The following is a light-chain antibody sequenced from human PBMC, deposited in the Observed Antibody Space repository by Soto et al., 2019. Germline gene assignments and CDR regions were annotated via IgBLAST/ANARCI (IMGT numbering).Light chain of an antibody. CDR1: QSLLHSNGYDY. CDR3: MQALQTPWT. V-gene: IGKV2-28*01. CDR2: LGS. Sequence: DTLMPQSQLSLPVTPGEPASISCRSSQSLLHSNGYDYLDWYLQKPGQSPQLLIYLGSNRSSGVPDRFSGSGSGTDFTLKISRVEAEDVGVYYCMQALQTPWTFGQGTKVDIK. J-gene: IGKJ1*01.